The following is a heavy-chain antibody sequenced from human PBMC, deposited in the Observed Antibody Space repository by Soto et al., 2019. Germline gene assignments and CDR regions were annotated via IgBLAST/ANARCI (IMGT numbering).Heavy chain of an antibody. Sequence: ASVKFSCKASGYTFTGHYIHWVRQAPEQGPEWMGEIGPESGATRYAQKFQGRVTMTMDMSITTVYMELSNLSPDDTAVYYCGRGRSGQIVVFYWAQGTPVTVSS. CDR1: GYTFTGHY. V-gene: IGHV1-2*02. CDR3: GRGRSGQIVVFY. J-gene: IGHJ4*02. D-gene: IGHD5-12*01. CDR2: IGPESGAT.